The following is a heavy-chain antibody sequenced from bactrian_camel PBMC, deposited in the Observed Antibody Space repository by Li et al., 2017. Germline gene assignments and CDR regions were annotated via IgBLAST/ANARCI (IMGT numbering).Heavy chain of an antibody. J-gene: IGHJ4*01. CDR2: IHSGDGTT. V-gene: IGHV3S40*01. Sequence: VQLVEPGGGSVQPGDSLRLSCAVSGHTYKQYCMGWFRQAPGKEREGVAVIHSGDGTTYYDDAVKGRFTISKDNTKNTVYLQMNSLEPEDTAMYYCAADLYGGSCLEYHYWGQGTQVTVS. D-gene: IGHD6*01. CDR1: GHTYKQYC. CDR3: AADLYGGSCLEYHY.